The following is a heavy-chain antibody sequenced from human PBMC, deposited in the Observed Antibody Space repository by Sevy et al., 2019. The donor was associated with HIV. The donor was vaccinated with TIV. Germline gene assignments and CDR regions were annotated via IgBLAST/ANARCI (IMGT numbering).Heavy chain of an antibody. Sequence: GGSLRLSCAASGFTVSTYAINWVRQAPGEGLEWVSAITGGGDSTYYAESVKGRFTNSRENSKNVVYLQMNSLRAEDTAVYYWASGDTSMVTDLDYWGQGTLVTVSS. CDR2: ITGGGDST. V-gene: IGHV3-23*01. J-gene: IGHJ4*02. D-gene: IGHD5-18*01. CDR1: GFTVSTYA. CDR3: ASGDTSMVTDLDY.